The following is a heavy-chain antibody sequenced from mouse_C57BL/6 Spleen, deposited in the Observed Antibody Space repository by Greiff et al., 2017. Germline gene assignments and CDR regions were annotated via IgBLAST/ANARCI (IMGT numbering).Heavy chain of an antibody. CDR2: IYPGNSDT. V-gene: IGHV1-5*01. Sequence: EVQLQESGTVLARPGASVKMSCKTSGYTFTSYWMHWVKQRPGQGLEWIGAIYPGNSDTSYNQKFKGKAKLTAVTSASTAYMELSSLTNEDSAVYYCTRYSLLPPRYAMDYWGQGTSVTVSS. CDR3: TRYSLLPPRYAMDY. D-gene: IGHD1-2*01. CDR1: GYTFTSYW. J-gene: IGHJ4*01.